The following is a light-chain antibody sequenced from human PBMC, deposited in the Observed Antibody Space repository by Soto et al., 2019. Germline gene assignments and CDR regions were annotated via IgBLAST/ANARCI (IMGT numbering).Light chain of an antibody. V-gene: IGKV1-12*02. CDR3: QQANSFPFT. Sequence: DIQMTQSPSSVSASVGDRVTITCRASQGISSGLAWYQQKPGKAPKLLIYAASSLQSGVPSRVSGSGSGTDFNLTISSLQPEDFATYYCQQANSFPFTFGPGTKVDIK. J-gene: IGKJ3*01. CDR1: QGISSG. CDR2: AAS.